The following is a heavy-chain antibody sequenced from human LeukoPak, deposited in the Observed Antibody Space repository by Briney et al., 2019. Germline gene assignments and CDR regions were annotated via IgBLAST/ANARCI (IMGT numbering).Heavy chain of an antibody. CDR2: IIPIFGTA. CDR3: ARASYYGSGTIYPLYYYYYMDV. J-gene: IGHJ6*03. CDR1: GGTFSSYA. V-gene: IGHV1-69*06. Sequence: ASVKVSCKASGGTFSSYAISWVRQAPGQGLEWMGGIIPIFGTANYAQKFQGRVTITADKSTSTAYMELSSLRSEDTAVYYCARASYYGSGTIYPLYYYYYMDVWGKGTTVTVSS. D-gene: IGHD3-10*01.